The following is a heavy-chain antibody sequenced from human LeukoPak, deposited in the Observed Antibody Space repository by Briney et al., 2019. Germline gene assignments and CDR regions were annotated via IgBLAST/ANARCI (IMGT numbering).Heavy chain of an antibody. CDR3: ARGPRYYYGSGSYSWWGSFDY. CDR1: GGSFSGYY. CDR2: INHSGST. J-gene: IGHJ4*02. D-gene: IGHD3-10*01. V-gene: IGHV4-34*01. Sequence: TSETLSLTCAVYGGSFSGYYWSWIRQPPGKGLEWIGEINHSGSTNYNPSLKSRVTISVDTSKNQFSLKLSSVTAADTAAYYCARGPRYYYGSGSYSWWGSFDYWGQGTLVTVSS.